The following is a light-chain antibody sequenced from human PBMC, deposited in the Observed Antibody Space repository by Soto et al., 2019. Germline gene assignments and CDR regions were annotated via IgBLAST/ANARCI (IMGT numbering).Light chain of an antibody. Sequence: DIQMTQSPSTLSASIGDRVTITCRASQSISNWLAWYQQKPGKAPKLLIYEASNLQRGVPSRFSGSGSGTEFTLTISSLQPDDFATFYCQQYNTYSRTFGQGTKVEIK. CDR3: QQYNTYSRT. V-gene: IGKV1-5*03. CDR1: QSISNW. J-gene: IGKJ1*01. CDR2: EAS.